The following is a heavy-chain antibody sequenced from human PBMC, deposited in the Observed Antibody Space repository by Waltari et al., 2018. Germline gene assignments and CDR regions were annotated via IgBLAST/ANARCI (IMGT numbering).Heavy chain of an antibody. V-gene: IGHV4-34*01. J-gene: IGHJ4*02. CDR2: INHSGRT. CDR1: GGSFSGYY. D-gene: IGHD3-3*01. Sequence: QVQLQQWGAGLLKPSETLSLTCAVYGGSFSGYYWSWIRQPPGKGLEWIGEINHSGRTNYNPSLKSRVTISVDTSKNQFSLKLSSVTAADTAVYYCARVAVVDYDFWSGYYRPPYYFDYWGQGTLVTVSS. CDR3: ARVAVVDYDFWSGYYRPPYYFDY.